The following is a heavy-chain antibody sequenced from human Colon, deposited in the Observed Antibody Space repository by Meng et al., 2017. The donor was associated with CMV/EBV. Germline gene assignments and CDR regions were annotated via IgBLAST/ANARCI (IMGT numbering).Heavy chain of an antibody. CDR3: VMLPPGF. CDR1: GSTPSTFW. Sequence: EVQMVESGGALVQPGGSLRLSYAVSGSTPSTFWLDWVRQVPGKGPVWVSRVHSSGSMETYEDSVKGRFTASRDNTKNTFYLQMNSLRDEDTAVYYCVMLPPGFWGQGTLVTVSS. D-gene: IGHD3-10*01. V-gene: IGHV3-74*03. J-gene: IGHJ4*02. CDR2: VHSSGSME.